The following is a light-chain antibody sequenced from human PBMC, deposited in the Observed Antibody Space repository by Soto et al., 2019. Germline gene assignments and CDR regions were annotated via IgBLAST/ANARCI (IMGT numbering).Light chain of an antibody. CDR2: GAS. CDR1: QDITNF. CDR3: LQHSSFPYT. Sequence: DIQMTQSPSAVSASVGDRVTITCRASQDITNFLAWFQQKPGKVPERLIFGASSLQSGVPSRFSSSGTGTEFTLTIRSLQPEDFATYYCLQHSSFPYTFGQGTRLEI. J-gene: IGKJ2*01. V-gene: IGKV1-17*03.